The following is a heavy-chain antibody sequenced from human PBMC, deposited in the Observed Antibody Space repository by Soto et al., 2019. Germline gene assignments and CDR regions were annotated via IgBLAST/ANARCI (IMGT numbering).Heavy chain of an antibody. J-gene: IGHJ4*02. V-gene: IGHV3-23*01. CDR1: GFTFSTYG. CDR2: INDSGDT. CDR3: PKRVAYSSSSAYFDY. Sequence: PGGSLRLSCAASGFTFSTYGMTWVRQAPGKGLEWVSSINDSGDTYYGDSVKGRFTISRDNSKSTLYLQMNSLSAEDTAVYYCPKRVAYSSSSAYFDYWAQGTLVTVSS. D-gene: IGHD6-6*01.